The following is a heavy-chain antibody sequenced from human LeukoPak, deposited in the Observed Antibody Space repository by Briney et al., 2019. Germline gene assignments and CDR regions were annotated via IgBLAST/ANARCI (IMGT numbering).Heavy chain of an antibody. Sequence: PGESLRLSCEASGFSFDDYAMHWVRQAPGKGLEWLSIISWNSGYIGYADSVKGRFTISRDNAKNSLYLQMNSLRAEDTAFYYCAKVRGTYSSGYFFDYWGQGALVTVSS. CDR1: GFSFDDYA. CDR3: AKVRGTYSSGYFFDY. CDR2: ISWNSGYI. J-gene: IGHJ4*02. V-gene: IGHV3-9*01. D-gene: IGHD6-19*01.